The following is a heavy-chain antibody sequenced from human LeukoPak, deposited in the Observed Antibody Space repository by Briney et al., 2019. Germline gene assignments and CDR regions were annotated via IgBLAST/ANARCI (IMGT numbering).Heavy chain of an antibody. CDR1: GFTFSNYW. Sequence: SGGSLRLSCAASGFTFSNYWMHWVRQAPGKGLVWVSRINPAGNYQNYADSVKGRFTISRDNSKNTLYLQMNSLRAEDTAVYYCARGRGGDLETGGEVRFDYWGQGTLVTVSS. CDR3: ARGRGGDLETGGEVRFDY. D-gene: IGHD2-21*01. V-gene: IGHV3-74*01. CDR2: INPAGNYQ. J-gene: IGHJ4*02.